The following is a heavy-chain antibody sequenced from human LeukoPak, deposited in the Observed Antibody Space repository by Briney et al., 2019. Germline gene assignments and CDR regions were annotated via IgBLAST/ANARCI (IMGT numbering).Heavy chain of an antibody. D-gene: IGHD3-22*01. CDR3: ARGTTMNDS. CDR1: GDSISSGDYY. J-gene: IGHJ5*01. CDR2: IYYSGST. V-gene: IGHV4-30-4*01. Sequence: SETLSLTCTVSGDSISSGDYYWSRIRQPPGKGLEWIGYIYYSGSTYYNPSLKSRVTISVDTSKNQFSLKLNSVTAADTAVYYCARGTTMNDSWGQGTLVTVSS.